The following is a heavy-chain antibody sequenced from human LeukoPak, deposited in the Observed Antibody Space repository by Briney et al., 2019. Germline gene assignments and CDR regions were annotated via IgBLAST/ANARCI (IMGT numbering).Heavy chain of an antibody. J-gene: IGHJ4*02. Sequence: PGGSLRLSCAASGFTFSSYEMNWVRQDPGKGLEWVSYISSSGSTIYYADSVKGRFTISRDNAKNSLYLQMDSLRAEDTAVYYCARESPGATRDYWGQGTLVTVSS. V-gene: IGHV3-48*03. CDR2: ISSSGSTI. CDR3: ARESPGATRDY. D-gene: IGHD1-26*01. CDR1: GFTFSSYE.